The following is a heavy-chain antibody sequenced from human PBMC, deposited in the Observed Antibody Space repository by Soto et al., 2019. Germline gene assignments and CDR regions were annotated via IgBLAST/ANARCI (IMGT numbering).Heavy chain of an antibody. V-gene: IGHV3-33*01. CDR3: ARIMCGGDCYDFDY. CDR1: GFTFSSYG. D-gene: IGHD2-21*02. Sequence: QVQLVESGGGVVQPGRSLRLSCAASGFTFSSYGMHWVRQAPGKGLEWVAVIWYDGSNKYYADSVKGRFTISRDNPKNTLYLQMNSLRAEDTAVYYCARIMCGGDCYDFDYWGQGTLVTVSS. J-gene: IGHJ4*02. CDR2: IWYDGSNK.